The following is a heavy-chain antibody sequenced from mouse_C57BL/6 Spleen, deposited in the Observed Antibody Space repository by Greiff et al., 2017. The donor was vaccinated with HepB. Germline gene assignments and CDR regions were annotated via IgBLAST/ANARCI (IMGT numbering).Heavy chain of an antibody. V-gene: IGHV1-82*01. Sequence: QVQLKESGPELVKPGASVKISCKASGYAFSSSWMNWVKQRPGKGLEWIGRIYPGDGDTNYNGKFKGKATLTADKSSSTAYMQLSSLTSEDSAVYFCAIYGNYPRWGQGTTLTVSS. CDR2: IYPGDGDT. CDR3: AIYGNYPR. J-gene: IGHJ2*01. D-gene: IGHD2-1*01. CDR1: GYAFSSSW.